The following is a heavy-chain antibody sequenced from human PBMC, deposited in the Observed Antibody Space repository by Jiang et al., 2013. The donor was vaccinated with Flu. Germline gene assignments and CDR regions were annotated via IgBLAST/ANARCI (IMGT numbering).Heavy chain of an antibody. CDR3: AKGNGWYYY. D-gene: IGHD6-19*01. Sequence: LLKPSETLSLTCTVSGDSMSGNYWSWIRQPPGKGLEWIGYIYYSGTTNYTPSLKSRVTMSLDTSKNQFSLKLSSVTAADTAVYYCAKGNGWYYYWGQGTLVTVSS. V-gene: IGHV4-59*01. CDR1: GDSMSGNY. J-gene: IGHJ4*02. CDR2: IYYSGTT.